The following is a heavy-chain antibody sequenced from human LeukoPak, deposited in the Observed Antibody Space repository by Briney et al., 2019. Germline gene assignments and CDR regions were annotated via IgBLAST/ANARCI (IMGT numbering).Heavy chain of an antibody. CDR3: ARGYYYDSSGYYRIHQLYFDY. CDR1: GGSFSGYY. V-gene: IGHV4-34*01. J-gene: IGHJ4*02. D-gene: IGHD3-22*01. Sequence: SETLSLTCAVYGGSFSGYYWSWIRQPPGKGLEWIEEINHSGSTNYNPSLKSRVTISVDTSKNQFSLKLSSVTAADTAVYYCARGYYYDSSGYYRIHQLYFDYWGQGTLVTVSS. CDR2: INHSGST.